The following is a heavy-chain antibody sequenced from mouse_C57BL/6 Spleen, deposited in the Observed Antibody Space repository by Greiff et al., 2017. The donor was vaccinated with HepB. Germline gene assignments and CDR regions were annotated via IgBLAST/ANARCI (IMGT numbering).Heavy chain of an antibody. CDR3: ASEADYYGSRRGYFDY. CDR2: INPNNGGT. J-gene: IGHJ2*01. CDR1: GYTFTDYY. V-gene: IGHV1-26*01. D-gene: IGHD1-1*01. Sequence: EVQLQQSGPELVKPGASVKISCKASGYTFTDYYMNWVKQSHGKSHEWIGDINPNNGGTSYNQKCKGKATLTVDKSSSTAYMELRSLTSEDSAVYYCASEADYYGSRRGYFDYWGQGTTLTVSS.